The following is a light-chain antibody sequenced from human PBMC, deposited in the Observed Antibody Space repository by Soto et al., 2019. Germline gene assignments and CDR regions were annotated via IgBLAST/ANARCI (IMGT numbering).Light chain of an antibody. V-gene: IGKV3-15*01. Sequence: EIVMTQSPATLSVSPGERATLSCRASQSVSSNLAWYQQKPGQAPRLLIYGASTRATGIPARFSGSGSGTEFTLTISSLQSEDFAVYYWQQYNNWFSCTVGQGTKVEIK. CDR3: QQYNNWFSCT. CDR1: QSVSSN. J-gene: IGKJ1*01. CDR2: GAS.